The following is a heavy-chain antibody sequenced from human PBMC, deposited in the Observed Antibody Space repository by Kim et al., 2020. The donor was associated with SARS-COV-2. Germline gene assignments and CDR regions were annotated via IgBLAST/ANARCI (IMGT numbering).Heavy chain of an antibody. Sequence: ADPMEGRFTISRDKRKNSIFLQMNSLTSEDTAVYYCTKELCTGWPNLESWGRGTLVTVSS. CDR3: TKELCTGWPNLES. V-gene: IGHV3-23*01. J-gene: IGHJ5*01. D-gene: IGHD6-19*01.